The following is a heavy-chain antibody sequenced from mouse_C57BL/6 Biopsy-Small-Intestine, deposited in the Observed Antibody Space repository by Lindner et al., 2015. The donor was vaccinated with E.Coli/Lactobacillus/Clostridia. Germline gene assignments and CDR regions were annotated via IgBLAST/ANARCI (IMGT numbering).Heavy chain of an antibody. CDR2: ISSGSSTI. CDR3: ARCGNYVRYYAMDY. Sequence: VQLQESGGGLVKPGGSLKLSCAASGFTFSDYGMHWVRQAPEKGLEWVAYISSGSSTIYYADTVKGRFTISRDNAKNTLFLQMTSLRSEDTAMYYCARCGNYVRYYAMDYWGQGTSVTVSS. CDR1: GFTFSDYG. J-gene: IGHJ4*01. D-gene: IGHD2-1*01. V-gene: IGHV5-17*01.